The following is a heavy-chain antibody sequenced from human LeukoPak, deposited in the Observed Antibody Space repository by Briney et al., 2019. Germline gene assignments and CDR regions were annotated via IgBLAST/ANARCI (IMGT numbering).Heavy chain of an antibody. D-gene: IGHD5-18*01. V-gene: IGHV1-18*01. Sequence: ASVKVSCKASGYTFSSYGISWVRQAPGRGLEWIGWISGYNGHTRYAQNLQDRVTVTTDTSTSTAYMELRSLRSDDTAVYYCARERRGYSYGRGDYWGQGTLVTVSS. J-gene: IGHJ4*02. CDR3: ARERRGYSYGRGDY. CDR2: ISGYNGHT. CDR1: GYTFSSYG.